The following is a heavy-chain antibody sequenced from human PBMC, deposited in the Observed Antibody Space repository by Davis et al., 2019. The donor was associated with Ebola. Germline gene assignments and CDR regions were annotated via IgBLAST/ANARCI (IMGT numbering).Heavy chain of an antibody. CDR2: IYYSGST. CDR1: GGSISSYY. V-gene: IGHV4-59*01. J-gene: IGHJ5*02. CDR3: ARKDYDSSGYYWSWFDP. Sequence: PSETLSLTCTVSGGSISSYYWSWIRQPPGKGLEWIGYIYYSGSTNYNPSLKSRVTISVDTSKNQFSLKLSSVTAADTAVYYCARKDYDSSGYYWSWFDPWGQGTLVTVSS. D-gene: IGHD3-22*01.